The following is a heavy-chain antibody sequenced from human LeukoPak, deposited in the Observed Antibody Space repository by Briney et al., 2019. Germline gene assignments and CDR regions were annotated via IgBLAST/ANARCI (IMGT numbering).Heavy chain of an antibody. CDR2: ISAYNGNT. CDR1: GYTFTSYG. D-gene: IGHD1-26*01. Sequence: ASVKLSCKASGYTFTSYGISWVRQAPGQRLERIGWISAYNGNTKYAQKLQGRVTMTTDTSTSTAYMELRSLRSDDTAVYYCARDVGIVGYPNFDYWGQGTLVTVSS. CDR3: ARDVGIVGYPNFDY. V-gene: IGHV1-18*01. J-gene: IGHJ4*02.